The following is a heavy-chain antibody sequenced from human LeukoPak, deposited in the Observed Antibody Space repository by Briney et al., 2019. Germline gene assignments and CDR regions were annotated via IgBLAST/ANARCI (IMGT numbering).Heavy chain of an antibody. J-gene: IGHJ1*01. Sequence: SETLSLTCTVSGGSISSSSYYWGWIRQPPGKGLEWIGSIYYSGSTYYNPSLKSRVTISVDTSKNQFSLKLSSVTAADTAVYYCARDTGGQQWLPRGTHFQHWGQGTLVTVSS. V-gene: IGHV4-39*07. CDR1: GGSISSSSYY. CDR2: IYYSGST. CDR3: ARDTGGQQWLPRGTHFQH. D-gene: IGHD6-19*01.